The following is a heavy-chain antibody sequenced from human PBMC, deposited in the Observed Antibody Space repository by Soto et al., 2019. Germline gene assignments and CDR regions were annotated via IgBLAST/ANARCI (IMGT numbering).Heavy chain of an antibody. Sequence: QVQLVESGGGVVQPGRSLRLSCAASGFTFDSHTMHWVRQAPGKGLEWVALISFDGSLKYDADSVKGRFTISRDNFKNTLFLEMNSLRAEDTGVYYCARTYSGSWNYFDYWGQGTLVTVSS. D-gene: IGHD1-26*01. CDR1: GFTFDSHT. J-gene: IGHJ4*02. V-gene: IGHV3-30*04. CDR3: ARTYSGSWNYFDY. CDR2: ISFDGSLK.